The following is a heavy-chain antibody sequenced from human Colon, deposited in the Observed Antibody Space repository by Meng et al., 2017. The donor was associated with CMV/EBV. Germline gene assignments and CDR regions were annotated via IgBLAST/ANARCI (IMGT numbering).Heavy chain of an antibody. J-gene: IGHJ4*02. CDR2: NYFRGNP. CDR1: GGLISNYY. D-gene: IGHD6-6*01. CDR3: VRVIVPGEGTSSGDYFDY. V-gene: IGHV4-59*01. Sequence: SKTLSLTCTVSGGLISNYYWGWIRQSPGKGLEWIAYNYFRGNPNYNPSLKSRVKLSVDTTKNQFSLRLSSVTAADTAVYYCVRVIVPGEGTSSGDYFDYWGQGTLVTVSS.